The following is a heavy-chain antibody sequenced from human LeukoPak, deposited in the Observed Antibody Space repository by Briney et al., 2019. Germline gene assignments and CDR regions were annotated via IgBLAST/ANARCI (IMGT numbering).Heavy chain of an antibody. D-gene: IGHD2-15*01. J-gene: IGHJ4*02. CDR1: GFSFSRYY. CDR2: IKRDGSFE. Sequence: PGGSLRLSCAASGFSFSRYYMSWVRQAQGKGPKWVASIKRDGSFESYMDSVRVRFTISRANAMNSLYLQLNSLRPEDTAIYDCARAGWWGQGTLVTVSS. V-gene: IGHV3-7*01. CDR3: ARAGW.